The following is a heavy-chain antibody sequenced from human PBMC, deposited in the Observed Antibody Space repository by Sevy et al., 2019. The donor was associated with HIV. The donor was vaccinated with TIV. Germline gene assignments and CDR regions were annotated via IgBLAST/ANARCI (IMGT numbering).Heavy chain of an antibody. CDR3: AKDTGYDFSNWFDP. D-gene: IGHD3-3*01. CDR2: ISGSGGST. J-gene: IGHJ5*02. V-gene: IGHV3-23*01. CDR1: GFTFSSYA. Sequence: GGSLRLSCAASGFTFSSYAMSWVRQAPGKGLEWVSDISGSGGSTYYADSVKGRFTISRDNSKNTLYLQMNSLRAEDTAVYYCAKDTGYDFSNWFDPWGQGTLVTVSS.